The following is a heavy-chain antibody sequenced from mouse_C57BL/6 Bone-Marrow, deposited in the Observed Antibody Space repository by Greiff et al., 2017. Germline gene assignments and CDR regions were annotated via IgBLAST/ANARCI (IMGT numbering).Heavy chain of an antibody. CDR1: GYAFSSSW. Sequence: VKLQESGPELVKPGASVKISCKASGYAFSSSWMNWVKQRPGKGLEWIGRIYPGDGDTNYNGKFKGKATLTADKSSSTAYMQLSSLTSEDSAVYFCALGRDYWGQGTTLTVSS. CDR3: ALGRDY. CDR2: IYPGDGDT. V-gene: IGHV1-82*01. D-gene: IGHD4-1*01. J-gene: IGHJ2*01.